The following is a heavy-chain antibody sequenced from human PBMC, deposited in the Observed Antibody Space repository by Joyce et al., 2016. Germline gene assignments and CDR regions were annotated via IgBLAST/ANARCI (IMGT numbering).Heavy chain of an antibody. CDR3: ARHGSGMNGGGDY. V-gene: IGHV1-2*02. Sequence: QVQLVQSGAEVKKPGASVKVSCKAPGYTFTGHYLHWVRQAPGQGLEWMGWINPNSGGTNDAQKCQSRGTMTRDTSISTDYMELSRLRSDDTAVYYCARHGSGMNGGGDYWGQGTLVTVSS. J-gene: IGHJ4*02. CDR2: INPNSGGT. D-gene: IGHD3-10*01. CDR1: GYTFTGHY.